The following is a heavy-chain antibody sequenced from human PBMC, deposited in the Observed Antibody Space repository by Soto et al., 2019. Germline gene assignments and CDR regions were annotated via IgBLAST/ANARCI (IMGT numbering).Heavy chain of an antibody. D-gene: IGHD3-3*01. CDR3: ASSIREWGSYYYYYGMDV. J-gene: IGHJ6*02. Sequence: PSETLSLTCAVSGGSISSSNWWSWVRQPPGKGLEWIGEIYHSGSTNYNPSLKSRVTISVDTSKNQFSLKLSSVTAADTAVYYCASSIREWGSYYYYYGMDVWGQGTTVTVSS. V-gene: IGHV4-4*02. CDR2: IYHSGST. CDR1: GGSISSSNW.